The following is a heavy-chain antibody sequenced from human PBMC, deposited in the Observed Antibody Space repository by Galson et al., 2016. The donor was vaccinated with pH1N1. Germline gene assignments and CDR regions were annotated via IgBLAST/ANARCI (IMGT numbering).Heavy chain of an antibody. CDR1: GFSFSSYT. D-gene: IGHD3-3*01. V-gene: IGHV3-48*01. CDR3: TRCANGPLDFWVFDL. J-gene: IGHJ2*01. Sequence: SLRLSCAASGFSFSSYTMNWVRQAPGKALEWLSHITSGSGGTNYADSVKGRFTISRDNAKNSLFLEIDSLRAEDTAVDYCTRCANGPLDFWVFDLWGRGTLVSVS. CDR2: ITSGSGGT.